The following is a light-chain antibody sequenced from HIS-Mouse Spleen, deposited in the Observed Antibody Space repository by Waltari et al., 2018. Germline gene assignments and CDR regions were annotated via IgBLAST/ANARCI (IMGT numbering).Light chain of an antibody. Sequence: SYVLTQPPSVSVAPGQTARIPCGGNTIGRTSVHWYQQKPGQAPALVVYDDSDRPSGIPGRFSGSNSGNTATLTISRVEAGDEADYYCQVWDSSSDHWVFGGGTKLTVL. CDR2: DDS. J-gene: IGLJ3*02. CDR3: QVWDSSSDHWV. CDR1: TIGRTS. V-gene: IGLV3-21*02.